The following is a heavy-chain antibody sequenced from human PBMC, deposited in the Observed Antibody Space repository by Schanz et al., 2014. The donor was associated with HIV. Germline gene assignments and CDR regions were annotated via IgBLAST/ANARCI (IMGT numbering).Heavy chain of an antibody. CDR3: AKAGGELGGFYIGMDV. D-gene: IGHD3-16*01. V-gene: IGHV3-11*01. CDR1: GFTFSDYY. Sequence: QVQLVESGGGLVKPGRSLRLSCAASGFTFSDYYMSWLRQAPGKGLEWISYISSSGRTIYYADSVKGRFTVFRDNAKKSLSLQMNGLRGDDTAVYYCAKAGGELGGFYIGMDVWGRGTTVSVTS. J-gene: IGHJ6*02. CDR2: ISSSGRTI.